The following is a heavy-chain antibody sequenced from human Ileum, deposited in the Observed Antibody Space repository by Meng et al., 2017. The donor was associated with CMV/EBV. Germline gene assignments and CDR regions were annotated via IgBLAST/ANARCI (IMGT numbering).Heavy chain of an antibody. CDR2: INGGNGDT. V-gene: IGHV1-3*01. CDR3: AQSEPPGYKYGNNCFGP. J-gene: IGHJ5*02. Sequence: QVQIVQSGAEVKKPGASVRVSCKASGYSFTSLGMHWVRQTPGQKLEWMGYINGGNGDTAFSPKAQGRVTITRDTSKNQVVLTMTNMGPVDTATYYCAQSEPPGYKYGNNCFGPWGQGILVTVSS. CDR1: GYSFTSLG. D-gene: IGHD5-18*01.